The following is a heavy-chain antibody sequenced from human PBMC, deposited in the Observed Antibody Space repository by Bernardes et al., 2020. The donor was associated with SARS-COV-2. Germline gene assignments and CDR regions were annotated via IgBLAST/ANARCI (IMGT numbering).Heavy chain of an antibody. D-gene: IGHD4-4*01. J-gene: IGHJ4*02. CDR1: GFIFSSYA. Sequence: GWSLRLSCAASGFIFSSYAMHWVRQAPGKGLEWVAVISSDGSNKYYADFLKGRFTVSRDNSRDTLYLQMNSLRAEDTAVYHCARDHSEHYDSKVLDYWGQGTLITVSS. V-gene: IGHV3-30*04. CDR2: ISSDGSNK. CDR3: ARDHSEHYDSKVLDY.